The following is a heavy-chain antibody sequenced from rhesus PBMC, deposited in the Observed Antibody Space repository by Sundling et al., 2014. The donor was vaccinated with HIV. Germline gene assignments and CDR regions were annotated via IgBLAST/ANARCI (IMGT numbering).Heavy chain of an antibody. J-gene: IGHJ4*01. D-gene: IGHD3-3*01. V-gene: IGHV4-127*01. Sequence: QVQLQESGPGLLKPSETLSLTCAVSGGSISASYGWGWIRQPPGKGLEWIGYISGSGGTTNYNPSLKSRVTISTDTSNNQFSLNLNSVTAADTAVYYCARTGPWTGFYSFDYWGQGVLVTVSS. CDR1: GGSISASYG. CDR3: ARTGPWTGFYSFDY. CDR2: ISGSGGTT.